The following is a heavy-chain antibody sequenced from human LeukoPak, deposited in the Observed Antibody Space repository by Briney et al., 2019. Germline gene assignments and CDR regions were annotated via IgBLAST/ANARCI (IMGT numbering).Heavy chain of an antibody. J-gene: IGHJ6*03. Sequence: PGGSLRLSCAGSGFTFSSYEMSWVRQAPGKGLEWVSYISTSGGTTYCADSVKGRFTISRDIAENSLYLQMNSLRGEDTAVYYCASVRGYYYMDVWGKGTTVTVSS. CDR3: ASVRGYYYMDV. CDR2: ISTSGGTT. CDR1: GFTFSSYE. V-gene: IGHV3-48*03. D-gene: IGHD2/OR15-2a*01.